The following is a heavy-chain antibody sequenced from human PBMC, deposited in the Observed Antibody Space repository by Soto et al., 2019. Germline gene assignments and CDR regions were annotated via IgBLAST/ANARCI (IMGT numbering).Heavy chain of an antibody. Sequence: QVQLVESGGGVVQPGRSLRLSCAASGFTFSSYAMHWVRQAPGKGLEWVAVISYDGSNKYYADSVKGRFTISRDNSKNTLYLQMNSLRAEDTAVYYCARGFGYCSGGSCSDYGDPPAYRGQGTLVTVSS. J-gene: IGHJ4*02. CDR3: ARGFGYCSGGSCSDYGDPPAY. CDR1: GFTFSSYA. CDR2: ISYDGSNK. V-gene: IGHV3-30-3*01. D-gene: IGHD2-15*01.